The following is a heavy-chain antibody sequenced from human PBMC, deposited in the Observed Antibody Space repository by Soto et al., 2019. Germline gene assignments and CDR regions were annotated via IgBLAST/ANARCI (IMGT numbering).Heavy chain of an antibody. D-gene: IGHD1-1*01. J-gene: IGHJ3*01. V-gene: IGHV1-2*04. Sequence: QVPLVQSGAEVKKPGASVKVSCKASGYTFTGYYIHWVRQAPGQGLEWMGWINPNSGTTNYAQKFRGWVAMTRDTSIGTAFMELSRLRSDDTAVYYCARESSGRAFDLWGQGTTVTVSS. CDR3: ARESSGRAFDL. CDR2: INPNSGTT. CDR1: GYTFTGYY.